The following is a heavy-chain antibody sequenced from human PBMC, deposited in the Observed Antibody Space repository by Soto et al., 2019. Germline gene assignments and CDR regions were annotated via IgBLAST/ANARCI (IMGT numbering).Heavy chain of an antibody. CDR3: ARAGCDGGSCYTLVGLRYGMDV. J-gene: IGHJ6*02. CDR1: GFTFSSYA. CDR2: ISYYGNNK. V-gene: IGHV3-30-3*01. D-gene: IGHD2-15*01. Sequence: QVQLVESGGGVVQPGRSLRLSCAASGFTFSSYATYWVRQAPGKGLEWVAVISYYGNNKYYADSVKGRFTISRDNSKNTLYLQMTSLRAEDTAVYYCARAGCDGGSCYTLVGLRYGMDVWGQGTTVTVSS.